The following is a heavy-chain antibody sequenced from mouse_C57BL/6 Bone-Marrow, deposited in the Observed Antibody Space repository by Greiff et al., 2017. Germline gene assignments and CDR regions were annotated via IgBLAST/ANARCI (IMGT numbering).Heavy chain of an antibody. CDR2: ILPGSGST. Sequence: QVQLKQSGAELMKPGASVKLSCKATGYTFTGYWIEWVKQRPGHGLEWIGEILPGSGSTNYNEKFKGKATFTADTSSNTAYMQLSCLTTEDSAIYYCARSGYYYYDYDQYYFDYWGQGTTLTVSS. J-gene: IGHJ2*01. CDR1: GYTFTGYW. D-gene: IGHD2-4*01. V-gene: IGHV1-9*01. CDR3: ARSGYYYYDYDQYYFDY.